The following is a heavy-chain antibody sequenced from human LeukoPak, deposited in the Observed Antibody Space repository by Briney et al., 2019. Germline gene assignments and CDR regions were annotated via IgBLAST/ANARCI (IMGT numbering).Heavy chain of an antibody. CDR1: GFTFSSFA. Sequence: GGSLRLSCAASGFTFSSFAMTWVRQAPGKGLEWVSTVSGSAGRTDYADSVKGRFTISRDNLNNTLYLQMNGLRAEDTAVYYCAKNRGHCVDGVCHNYYYMDVWGRGTTVTVSS. J-gene: IGHJ6*03. CDR3: AKNRGHCVDGVCHNYYYMDV. D-gene: IGHD2-8*02. CDR2: VSGSAGRT. V-gene: IGHV3-23*01.